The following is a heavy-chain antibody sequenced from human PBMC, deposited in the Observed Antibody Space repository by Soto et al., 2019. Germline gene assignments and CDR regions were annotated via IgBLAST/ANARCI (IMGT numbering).Heavy chain of an antibody. CDR1: GFTFSSYA. D-gene: IGHD2-21*01. J-gene: IGHJ4*02. V-gene: IGHV3-30-3*01. CDR2: ISYDGSNK. Sequence: QVQLVESGGGVVQPGRSLRLSCAASGFTFSSYAMHWVRQAPGKGLEWVALISYDGSNKYYADSVKGRFTISRDKSKNTLYLQMNSLRAEDTAVYYCARGGLGTVVPPENYWGQGTLVTVSS. CDR3: ARGGLGTVVPPENY.